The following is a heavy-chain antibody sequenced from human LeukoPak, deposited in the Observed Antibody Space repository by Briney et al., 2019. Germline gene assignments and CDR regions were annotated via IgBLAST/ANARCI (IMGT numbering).Heavy chain of an antibody. D-gene: IGHD2/OR15-2a*01. CDR1: GGPISSFY. V-gene: IGHV4-59*08. J-gene: IGHJ4*02. Sequence: SETLPLTCTISGGPISSFYWSWIRQPPGKGLEWIGYVDDSGSTNYNPSLKSRVTISLGTSKNQFSLRLTSVTAADTAVYYCAGHHPRNTVDFWGQGTLVTVSS. CDR2: VDDSGST. CDR3: AGHHPRNTVDF.